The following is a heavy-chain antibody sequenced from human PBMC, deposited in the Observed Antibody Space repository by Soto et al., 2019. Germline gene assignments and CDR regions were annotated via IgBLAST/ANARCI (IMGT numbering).Heavy chain of an antibody. J-gene: IGHJ6*03. Sequence: GGSLRLSCAAPGFSFINDWMHWVRQAPGKGLVWVSRINSDGSSTGYADSVKGRFTISRDNAKNTPFLEMNSLRAEDMAVYYCAKDRMYYDILTGFYYYYYMDVWGKGTTVTVSS. CDR2: INSDGSST. CDR1: GFSFINDW. V-gene: IGHV3-74*01. D-gene: IGHD3-9*01. CDR3: AKDRMYYDILTGFYYYYYMDV.